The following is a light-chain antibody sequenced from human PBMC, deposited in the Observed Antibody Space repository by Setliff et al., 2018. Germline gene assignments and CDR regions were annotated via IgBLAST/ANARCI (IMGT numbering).Light chain of an antibody. CDR1: SSNIGAGYD. Sequence: PSLSGAPGQRVTISCTGSSSNIGAGYDVHWYQQLPGTAPKLLIYGNSNRPSGVPDRFSGSKSGTSASLAITGLQAEDEADYYCQSYDSSLSALYVFGTGTKVTVL. CDR3: QSYDSSLSALYV. CDR2: GNS. V-gene: IGLV1-40*01. J-gene: IGLJ1*01.